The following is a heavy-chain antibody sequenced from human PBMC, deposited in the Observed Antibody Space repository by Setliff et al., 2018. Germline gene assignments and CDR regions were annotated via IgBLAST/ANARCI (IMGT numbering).Heavy chain of an antibody. D-gene: IGHD1-1*01. J-gene: IGHJ6*03. V-gene: IGHV3-30*07. CDR1: GFTFSTYA. CDR3: ARDREGDGNYYMDV. Sequence: GGSLRLSCAASGFTFSTYAIHWVRQGPGKGLEWVAIVSYDGRNKYYADSVKGRFTISRDNSKNTLYLQMNSLRAEDTAVYYCARDREGDGNYYMDVWGKGTTVTVSS. CDR2: VSYDGRNK.